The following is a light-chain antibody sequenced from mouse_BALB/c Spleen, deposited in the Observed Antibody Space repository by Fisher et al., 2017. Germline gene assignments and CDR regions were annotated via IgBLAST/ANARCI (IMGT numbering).Light chain of an antibody. CDR1: SSVSY. J-gene: IGKJ5*01. Sequence: IVITQSPAIMSASPGEKVTMTCSASSSVSYMHWYQQKSGTSPKRWIYDTSNLASGVPVRFSGSGSGTSYSLTISRMEAEDAATYYCQQWSSYPLTFGAGTKLEQK. CDR2: DTS. V-gene: IGKV4-59*01. CDR3: QQWSSYPLT.